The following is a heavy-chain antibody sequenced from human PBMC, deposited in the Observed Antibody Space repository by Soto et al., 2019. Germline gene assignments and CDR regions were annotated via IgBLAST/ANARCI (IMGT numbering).Heavy chain of an antibody. D-gene: IGHD2-2*01. CDR3: ARPGAWAGYAHPFDY. V-gene: IGHV1-69*12. CDR2: IIPIFGTA. Sequence: QVQLVQSGAEVKKPGSSVKVSCKASGGTFSSYAISWVRQAPGQGLEWMGGIIPIFGTANYAQKFQGRVTITADESTSIAYMELSSLRSEDTAVYYCARPGAWAGYAHPFDYWGQGTLVTVSS. CDR1: GGTFSSYA. J-gene: IGHJ4*02.